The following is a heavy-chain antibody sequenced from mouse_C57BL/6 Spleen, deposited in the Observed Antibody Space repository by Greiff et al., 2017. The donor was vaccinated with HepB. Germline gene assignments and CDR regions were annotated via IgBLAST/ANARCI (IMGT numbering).Heavy chain of an antibody. V-gene: IGHV1-82*01. CDR1: GYAFSSSW. D-gene: IGHD2-1*01. J-gene: IGHJ3*01. CDR3: ARTGGNSFAY. CDR2: IYPGDGDT. Sequence: VKVVESGPELVKPGASVKISCKASGYAFSSSWMNWVKQRPGKGLEWIGRIYPGDGDTNYNGKFKGKATLTADKSSSTAYMQLSSLTSEDSAVYFCARTGGNSFAYWGQGTLVTVSA.